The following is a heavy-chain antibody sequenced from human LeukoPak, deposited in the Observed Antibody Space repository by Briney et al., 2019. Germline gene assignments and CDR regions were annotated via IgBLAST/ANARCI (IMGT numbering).Heavy chain of an antibody. CDR3: ARGQMPYYYDRSGYYYESDY. CDR1: GYTFTSYD. D-gene: IGHD3-22*01. J-gene: IGHJ4*02. V-gene: IGHV1-8*01. CDR2: MNPNSANT. Sequence: ASVKVSCKASGYTFTSYDTNWVRQATGQGLEWMGWMNPNSANTGYAQKFQGRVTMTRNTSISTAYMELSSLRSEDTAVYYCARGQMPYYYDRSGYYYESDYWGQGTLVTVSS.